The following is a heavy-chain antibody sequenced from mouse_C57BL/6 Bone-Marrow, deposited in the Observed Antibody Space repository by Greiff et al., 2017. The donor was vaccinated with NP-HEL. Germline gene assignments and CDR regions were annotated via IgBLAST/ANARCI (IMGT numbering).Heavy chain of an antibody. CDR2: IDPSDSYT. CDR1: GYTFTSYW. Sequence: QVQLQQPGAELVKPGASVKLSCKASGYTFTSYWMQWVKQRPGQGLEWIGEIDPSDSYTNYNQKFKGKATLTVDTSSSTAYMQLSSLTSEDSAVYYCAYYYGRSYSWFAYWGQGTLVTVSA. V-gene: IGHV1-50*01. D-gene: IGHD1-1*01. CDR3: AYYYGRSYSWFAY. J-gene: IGHJ3*01.